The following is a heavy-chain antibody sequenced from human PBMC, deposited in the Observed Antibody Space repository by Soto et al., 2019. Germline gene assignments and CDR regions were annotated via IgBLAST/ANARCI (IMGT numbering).Heavy chain of an antibody. D-gene: IGHD3-10*01. J-gene: IGHJ5*02. Sequence: QVQLQGSGPRLVKPSQTLSLTCTVSGDSNSDVNYYWRWISQSPDKGMEWIGHIYDGGSTYSNPSLKSRFTVSIDTSKIRYSLQPRSMSAADTAVYYCTRGPSGDKVDTRGQGTLVTVSS. CDR2: IYDGGST. CDR1: GDSNSDVNYY. V-gene: IGHV4-30-4*01. CDR3: TRGPSGDKVDT.